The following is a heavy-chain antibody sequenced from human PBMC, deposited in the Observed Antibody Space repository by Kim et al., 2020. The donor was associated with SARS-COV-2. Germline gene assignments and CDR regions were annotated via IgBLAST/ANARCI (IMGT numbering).Heavy chain of an antibody. J-gene: IGHJ4*02. CDR2: ISYDGSNK. CDR3: ARGYCSGGSCYSRQQGFDY. CDR1: GFTFSSYG. D-gene: IGHD2-15*01. V-gene: IGHV3-33*05. Sequence: GGSLRLSCAASGFTFSSYGMHWVRQAPCKGLEWVAVISYDGSNKYYADSVKGRFTISRDNSKNTLYLQMNSLRAEDTAVYYCARGYCSGGSCYSRQQGFDYWGQGTLVTVSS.